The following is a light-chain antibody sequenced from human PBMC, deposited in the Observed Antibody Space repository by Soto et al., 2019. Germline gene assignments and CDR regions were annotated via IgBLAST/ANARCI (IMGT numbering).Light chain of an antibody. CDR2: DVS. Sequence: QSVLTQPASVSGSPGQSITIYCTGTSSDVGGYNYVFWYEQHPGKAPKLMIYDVSNRPAGVSNRFSGSKSGNTASLTISGLQAEDEADYYCSSYTSSSTVVFGGGTKLTVL. CDR1: SSDVGGYNY. J-gene: IGLJ2*01. CDR3: SSYTSSSTVV. V-gene: IGLV2-14*01.